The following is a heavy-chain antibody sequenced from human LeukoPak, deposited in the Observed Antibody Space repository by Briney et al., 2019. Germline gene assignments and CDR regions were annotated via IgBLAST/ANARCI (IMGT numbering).Heavy chain of an antibody. CDR2: ISYDGSNG. D-gene: IGHD3-16*02. Sequence: PGGSLRLSCAASGFTFSRYAMQWVRQAPGKGLEWVGLISYDGSNGYYADSVKGRFTISRDKSKNTLYLQMNSLRVEDTAVYYCARGSNSGDLSGLIDYWGQGTLVSVSS. CDR1: GFTFSRYA. CDR3: ARGSNSGDLSGLIDY. J-gene: IGHJ4*02. V-gene: IGHV3-30*04.